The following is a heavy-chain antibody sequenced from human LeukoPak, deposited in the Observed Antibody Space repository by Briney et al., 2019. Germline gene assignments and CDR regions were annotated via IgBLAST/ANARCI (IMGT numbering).Heavy chain of an antibody. D-gene: IGHD1-26*01. V-gene: IGHV3-53*01. CDR2: IYGGDST. CDR1: GFTVSSNY. J-gene: IGHJ4*02. CDR3: ARDKSGGSQDY. Sequence: GGSLRLSCAVSGFTVSSNYMSWVRQAPGKGLEWVSGIYGGDSTYYADSVKGRFTISRDNSKNTLYLQMNSLRAEDTAVYYCARDKSGGSQDYWGQGTLVTVSS.